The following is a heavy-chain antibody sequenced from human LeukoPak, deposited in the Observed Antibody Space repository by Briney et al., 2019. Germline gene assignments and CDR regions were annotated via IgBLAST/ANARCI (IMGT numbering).Heavy chain of an antibody. CDR1: GGSISSYY. CDR2: IYYSGST. D-gene: IGHD3-10*01. Sequence: PSETLSLTCTVSGGSISSYYWSWVRQPPGKGLEWIGYIYYSGSTNYNPSLKRRVTISVDTSKNQFSLKLSSVTAADTAVYYCARESGGSGSYVDYWGQGTLVTVSS. CDR3: ARESGGSGSYVDY. J-gene: IGHJ4*02. V-gene: IGHV4-59*01.